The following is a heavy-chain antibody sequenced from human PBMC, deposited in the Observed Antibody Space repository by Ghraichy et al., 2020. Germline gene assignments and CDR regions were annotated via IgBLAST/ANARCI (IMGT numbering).Heavy chain of an antibody. Sequence: SQTLSLTCAVSCGSITSSNYYWGWIRQTPGKGLEWIGSIHHSGSTYYNPSLKSRLTISADTSKNQFSLKLSSVTAADTAVYYCAGSFTVIRYFDLWGRGTLVTVSS. D-gene: IGHD4-23*01. J-gene: IGHJ2*01. CDR2: IHHSGST. CDR1: CGSITSSNYY. CDR3: AGSFTVIRYFDL. V-gene: IGHV4-39*01.